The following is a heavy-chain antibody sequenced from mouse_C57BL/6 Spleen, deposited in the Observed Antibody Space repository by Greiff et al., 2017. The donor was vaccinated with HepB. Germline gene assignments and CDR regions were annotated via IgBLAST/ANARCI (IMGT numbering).Heavy chain of an antibody. J-gene: IGHJ4*01. CDR2: IRNKANGYTT. CDR1: GFTFTDYY. V-gene: IGHV7-3*01. CDR3: ARDYDSFWAMDY. Sequence: EVQLVESGGGLVQPGGSLSLSCAASGFTFTDYYMSWVRQPPGKALEWLGFIRNKANGYTTEYSASVKGRFTISRDNAQCILYLQMNALRAEDSATYYCARDYDSFWAMDYWGQGTSVTVSS. D-gene: IGHD2-4*01.